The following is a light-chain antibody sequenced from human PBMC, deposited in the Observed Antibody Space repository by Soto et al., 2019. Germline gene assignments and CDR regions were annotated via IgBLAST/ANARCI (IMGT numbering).Light chain of an antibody. J-gene: IGLJ1*01. Sequence: QSALTQPASVSGSPGQSITISCTGASSDVGGYNYVSWYQQHPGKAPKLMISDVSNRPSGVSTRFSGSKSGNTASLTISGLQAEDVADYYCSSYTSSTPHVFVPRT. CDR1: SSDVGGYNY. CDR2: DVS. CDR3: SSYTSSTPHV. V-gene: IGLV2-14*03.